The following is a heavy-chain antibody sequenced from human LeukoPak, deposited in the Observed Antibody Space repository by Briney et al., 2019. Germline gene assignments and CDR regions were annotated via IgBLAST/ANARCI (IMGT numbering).Heavy chain of an antibody. J-gene: IGHJ6*03. Sequence: ASVKVSCKASGYRFINYDINWVRQATGQGLEWMGLMNPNSGNTGYAHKFQGRVTMTRNTSISTAYMELSRLRSDDTAVYYCAREVVVSLGTRNNYYYYYMDVWGKGTTVTVSS. CDR3: AREVVVSLGTRNNYYYYYMDV. CDR1: GYRFINYD. V-gene: IGHV1-8*01. CDR2: MNPNSGNT. D-gene: IGHD2-15*01.